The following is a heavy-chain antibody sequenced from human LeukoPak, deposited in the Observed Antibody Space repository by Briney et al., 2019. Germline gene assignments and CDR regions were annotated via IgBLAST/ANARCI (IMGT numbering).Heavy chain of an antibody. CDR2: ISFHGANE. CDR1: GFNFSAYG. CDR3: AKHDYGAHFDY. J-gene: IGHJ4*02. D-gene: IGHD4-17*01. Sequence: GKSLRLSCTASGFNFSAYGMHWVRQAPGKGLDWVAVISFHGANEYYADSVKGRFTISRDNSNNTLYLQMNSVRAEDTAVYYCAKHDYGAHFDYWGQGILVTVSS. V-gene: IGHV3-30*18.